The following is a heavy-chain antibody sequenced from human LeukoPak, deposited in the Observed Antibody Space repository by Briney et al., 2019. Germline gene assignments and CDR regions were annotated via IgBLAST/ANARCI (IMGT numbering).Heavy chain of an antibody. J-gene: IGHJ4*02. CDR2: IYTSGST. CDR1: GGSISSYY. D-gene: IGHD3-3*01. V-gene: IGHV4-4*07. CDR3: AARGGNYDFWSGYYVYENYFDY. Sequence: SETLSLTCTVSGGSISSYYWSWIRQPAGKGLEWIGRIYTSGSTNYNPSLKSRVTISVDTSKNQFSLKLSSVTAADTAVYYCAARGGNYDFWSGYYVYENYFDYWGQGTLVTVSS.